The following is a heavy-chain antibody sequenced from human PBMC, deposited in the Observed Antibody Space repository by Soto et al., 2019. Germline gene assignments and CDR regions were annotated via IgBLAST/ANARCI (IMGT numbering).Heavy chain of an antibody. CDR2: IYYSGST. Sequence: SETLSLTCTVSGGSISSYYWSWIRQPPGKGLEWIGYIYYSGSTNYNPSLKSRVTISVDTSKNQFSLKLSSVTAADTAVYYCARDRSHGDYEFDYWGQGTLVTVSS. CDR3: ARDRSHGDYEFDY. CDR1: GGSISSYY. J-gene: IGHJ4*02. D-gene: IGHD4-17*01. V-gene: IGHV4-59*01.